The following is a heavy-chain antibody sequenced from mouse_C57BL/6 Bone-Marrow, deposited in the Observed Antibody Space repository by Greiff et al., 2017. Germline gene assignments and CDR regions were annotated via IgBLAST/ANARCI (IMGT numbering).Heavy chain of an antibody. J-gene: IGHJ2*01. CDR3: ARSGDSDYDFDY. Sequence: VQLQQSGAELMKPGASVKLSCKATGYTFTGYWIEWVKQRPGHGLEWIGEILPGSGSTNYNAKFKGKATFTADTSSNTAYMQLSSLTTEDSAIYYCARSGDSDYDFDYWGQGTTLTVSS. CDR2: ILPGSGST. CDR1: GYTFTGYW. V-gene: IGHV1-9*01. D-gene: IGHD1-1*01.